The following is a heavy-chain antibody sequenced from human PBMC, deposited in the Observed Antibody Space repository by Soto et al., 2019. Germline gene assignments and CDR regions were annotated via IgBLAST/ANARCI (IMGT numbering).Heavy chain of an antibody. J-gene: IGHJ4*02. V-gene: IGHV3-33*01. Sequence: QVQLVESGGGVVQPGGSLRLSCAASGFTFGRHGMHWVRQAPGKGLEWVAVIGSDGRRASYADSVKGRFTISRDNGQNTLYLQMNSRGAEETAVYYCARDDDYGDKGLDYWGQGTLVTVSS. CDR2: IGSDGRRA. D-gene: IGHD4-17*01. CDR3: ARDDDYGDKGLDY. CDR1: GFTFGRHG.